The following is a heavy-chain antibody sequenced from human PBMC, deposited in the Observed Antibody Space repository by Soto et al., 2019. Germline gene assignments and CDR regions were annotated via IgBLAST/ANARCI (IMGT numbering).Heavy chain of an antibody. Sequence: PGESLKISCKGSGYSFTSYWISLVRQMPGKGLEWMGRIDPSDSYTNYSPSFQGHVTISADKSISTAYLQWSSLKASDTAMYYCARDSLPSPYYYYGMDVWGQGTTVTVSS. V-gene: IGHV5-10-1*01. D-gene: IGHD2-21*01. J-gene: IGHJ6*02. CDR1: GYSFTSYW. CDR2: IDPSDSYT. CDR3: ARDSLPSPYYYYGMDV.